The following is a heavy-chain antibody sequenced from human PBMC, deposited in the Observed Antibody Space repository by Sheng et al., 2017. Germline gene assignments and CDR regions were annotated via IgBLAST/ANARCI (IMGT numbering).Heavy chain of an antibody. D-gene: IGHD5-12*01. CDR1: GFTFSSYG. V-gene: IGHV3-30*18. J-gene: IGHJ3*02. Sequence: QVQLVESGGGVVQPGRSLRLSCAASGFTFSSYGMHWVRQAPGKGLEWVAVISYDGSNKYYADSVKGRFTISRDNSKNTLYLQMNSLRAEDTAVYYCAKAEGWLHAFDIWGQGTMVTVSS. CDR2: ISYDGSNK. CDR3: AKAEGWLHAFDI.